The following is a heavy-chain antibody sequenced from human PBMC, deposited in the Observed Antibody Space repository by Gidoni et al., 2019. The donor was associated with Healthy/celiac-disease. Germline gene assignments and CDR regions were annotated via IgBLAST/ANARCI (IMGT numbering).Heavy chain of an antibody. Sequence: QVQLQPWGAGLLKPSETLSLTCAVYGGSFRRSYWRWIRPPPGKGLEWIGEINHSGSTNYNPPLKSRVTISVDTSKNQFSLKLSSVTAAETAVYYCAREGGYCSGGSCYSNSIYYYYGMDVWGQGTTVTVSS. CDR1: GGSFRRSY. J-gene: IGHJ6*02. D-gene: IGHD2-15*01. CDR2: INHSGST. V-gene: IGHV4-34*01. CDR3: AREGGYCSGGSCYSNSIYYYYGMDV.